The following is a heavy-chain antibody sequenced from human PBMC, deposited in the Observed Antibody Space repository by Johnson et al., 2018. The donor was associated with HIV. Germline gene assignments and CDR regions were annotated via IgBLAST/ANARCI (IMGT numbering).Heavy chain of an antibody. V-gene: IGHV3-7*03. CDR2: IKQDGTEK. J-gene: IGHJ3*02. Sequence: VQLVESGGGVVQPGRSLRLSCAASGFTFSSYGMHWVRQAPGKGLEWVANIKQDGTEKYYVDSVKGRFTISRDNAKNSLYLQMNSLRAEDTALYYCAKDTEAAAGTDDAFDIWGQGTMVTVSS. CDR3: AKDTEAAAGTDDAFDI. D-gene: IGHD6-13*01. CDR1: GFTFSSYG.